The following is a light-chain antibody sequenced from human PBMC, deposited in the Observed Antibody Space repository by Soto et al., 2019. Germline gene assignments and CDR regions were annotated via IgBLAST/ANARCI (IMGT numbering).Light chain of an antibody. Sequence: ESVLTQSPGTLSLSPGERATLSCRASQSVSSSFLAWYQQKPGQAPRLLIYGASSRATGIPDRFSGSGSGTDFTLTISRLESEDFAVYYCQQYDSSPWTFGQGTKVEI. V-gene: IGKV3-20*01. CDR1: QSVSSSF. CDR3: QQYDSSPWT. CDR2: GAS. J-gene: IGKJ1*01.